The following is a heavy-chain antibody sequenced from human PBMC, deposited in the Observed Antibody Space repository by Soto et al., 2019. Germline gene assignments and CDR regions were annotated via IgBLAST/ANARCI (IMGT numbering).Heavy chain of an antibody. CDR3: ARVSDIASAWDY. Sequence: GASVKVSCKASGGTFSSYAISWVRQAPGQGLEWMGGIIPIFGTANYAQKFQGRVTITADESTSTAYMELSSLRSEDTAVYYCARVSDIASAWDYWGQGTLVTVSS. J-gene: IGHJ4*02. D-gene: IGHD5-12*01. CDR2: IIPIFGTA. V-gene: IGHV1-69*13. CDR1: GGTFSSYA.